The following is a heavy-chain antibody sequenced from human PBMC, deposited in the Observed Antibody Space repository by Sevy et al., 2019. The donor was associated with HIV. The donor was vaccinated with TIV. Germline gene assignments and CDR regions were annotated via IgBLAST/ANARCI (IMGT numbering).Heavy chain of an antibody. V-gene: IGHV3-30*03. Sequence: GGSLRPSCVGSGFTFRNFGVHWLRQAPGKGLEWLSVVSYDGSSKYYVDSVKGRFIVSRDNSKNTLYLQMNSLRTEDTAVYYCARGGSGDYYYYGVDVWGQGTTVTVSS. J-gene: IGHJ6*02. CDR1: GFTFRNFG. CDR3: ARGGSGDYYYYGVDV. D-gene: IGHD3-10*01. CDR2: VSYDGSSK.